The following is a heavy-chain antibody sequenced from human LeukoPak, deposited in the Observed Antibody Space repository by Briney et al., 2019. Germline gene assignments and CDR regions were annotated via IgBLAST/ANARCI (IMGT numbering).Heavy chain of an antibody. Sequence: GGSLRLSCAASGFSFSSDGMHWVRQAPGKGLEWVAVISYDGSNKYYADSVKGRFTISRDNSKSTLYLQMNSLRAEDTAVYYCAKGYSYGLDYWGQGTLVTVSS. J-gene: IGHJ4*02. CDR3: AKGYSYGLDY. CDR2: ISYDGSNK. V-gene: IGHV3-30*18. CDR1: GFSFSSDG. D-gene: IGHD5-18*01.